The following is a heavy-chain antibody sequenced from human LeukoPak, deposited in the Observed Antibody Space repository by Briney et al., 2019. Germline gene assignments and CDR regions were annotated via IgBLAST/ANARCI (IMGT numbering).Heavy chain of an antibody. CDR3: GRVGGYDSGHNWFDP. J-gene: IGHJ5*02. CDR1: GGSISSGDYY. CDR2: IYYSGST. Sequence: TSETLSLTCTVSGGSISSGDYYWSWIRQPPGKGLEWIGYIYYSGSTYYNPSLKSRVTISVDTSKNQFSLKLSSVTAADTAVYYCGRVGGYDSGHNWFDPWGQGTLVTVSS. D-gene: IGHD5-12*01. V-gene: IGHV4-30-4*01.